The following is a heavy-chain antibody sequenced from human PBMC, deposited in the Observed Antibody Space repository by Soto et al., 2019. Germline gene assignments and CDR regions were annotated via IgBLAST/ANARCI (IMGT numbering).Heavy chain of an antibody. CDR2: IKSKTDGGTT. CDR1: GFTFSNAW. Sequence: GGSLRLSCAASGFTFSNAWMNWVRQAPGKGLEWVGRIKSKTDGGTTDYAAPVKGRFTISRDDSKNTLYLQMNSLKTEDTAVYYCTTDRRAGQLPRLDYWGQGTLVTVSS. CDR3: TTDRRAGQLPRLDY. J-gene: IGHJ4*02. V-gene: IGHV3-15*07. D-gene: IGHD2-21*01.